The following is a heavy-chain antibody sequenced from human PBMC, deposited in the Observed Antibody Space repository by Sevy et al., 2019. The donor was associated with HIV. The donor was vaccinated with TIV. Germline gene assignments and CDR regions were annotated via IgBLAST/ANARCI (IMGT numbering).Heavy chain of an antibody. J-gene: IGHJ4*02. CDR3: ARAPVTMFRGVTSSPFDY. D-gene: IGHD3-10*01. Sequence: ASVKVSCKASGGTFSSYAISWVRQAPGQGLEWMGGIIPNFGTANYAQKFQGRVTITADKSTSTAYMDLSSLRSEDTAVYYCARAPVTMFRGVTSSPFDYWGQGTLVTVSS. V-gene: IGHV1-69*06. CDR1: GGTFSSYA. CDR2: IIPNFGTA.